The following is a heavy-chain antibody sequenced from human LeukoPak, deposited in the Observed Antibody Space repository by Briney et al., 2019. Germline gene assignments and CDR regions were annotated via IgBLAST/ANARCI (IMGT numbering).Heavy chain of an antibody. CDR2: ISSSSSYI. CDR3: ARPGEDGYEPPFDY. D-gene: IGHD5-24*01. V-gene: IGHV3-21*01. J-gene: IGHJ4*02. Sequence: PGGSLRLSCAASGFTFSSYSMNWVRQAPGKGLEWVSSISSSSSYIYYADSVKGRFTISRDNAKNSLYLQMNSLRAEDTAVYYCARPGEDGYEPPFDYWGQGTLVTVSS. CDR1: GFTFSSYS.